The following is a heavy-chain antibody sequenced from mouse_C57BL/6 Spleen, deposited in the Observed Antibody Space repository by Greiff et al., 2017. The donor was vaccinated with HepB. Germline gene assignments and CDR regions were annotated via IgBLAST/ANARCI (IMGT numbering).Heavy chain of an antibody. V-gene: IGHV5-17*01. CDR3: ARKDPLYYYAMDY. CDR1: GFTFSDYG. J-gene: IGHJ4*01. Sequence: EVQLVESGGGLVKPGGSLKLSCAASGFTFSDYGMHWVRQAPEKGLEWVAYISSGSSTIYYADTVKGRFTIARDNAKNTLFLQMTSLRSEDTAMYYCARKDPLYYYAMDYWGQGTSVTVSS. CDR2: ISSGSSTI.